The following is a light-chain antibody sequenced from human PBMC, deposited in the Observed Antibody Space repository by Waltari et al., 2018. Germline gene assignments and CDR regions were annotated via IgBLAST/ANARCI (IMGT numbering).Light chain of an antibody. V-gene: IGLV1-44*01. CDR2: DNN. CDR3: AAWDDSLNGWV. Sequence: QSVLTQPPSASGTPGQRVTISCSGRSSNIGSYTVNWYQQLPGTAPKLLIYDNNRRPSGVPDRFSGSKSGTSASLAISGLQSEDEADYYCAAWDDSLNGWVFGGGSKLTVL. J-gene: IGLJ3*02. CDR1: SSNIGSYT.